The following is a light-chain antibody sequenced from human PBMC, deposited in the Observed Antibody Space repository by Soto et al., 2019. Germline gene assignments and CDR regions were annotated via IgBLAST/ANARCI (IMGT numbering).Light chain of an antibody. V-gene: IGKV3-20*01. CDR1: QNIATQF. Sequence: VLTQSPGTLSLSPGERATLSCRASQNIATQFFTWYQQRPGQAPRVLIYGTSTRATGIPDRFSGSGSGTDFTLTLSRLEPEDFAVYYCQQYSSSSGYPFARGTKREIK. J-gene: IGKJ2*01. CDR3: QQYSSSSGYP. CDR2: GTS.